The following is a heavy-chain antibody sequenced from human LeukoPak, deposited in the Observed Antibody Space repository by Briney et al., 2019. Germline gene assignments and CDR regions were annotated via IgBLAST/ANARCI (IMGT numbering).Heavy chain of an antibody. CDR3: AREAEDEYSYGRGWFDP. Sequence: GGSLRLSCAASGFTFSGYEMNWVRQAPGKGLEWVSYISTSGSTVYYADSVKGRFTISRDNAKKSLYLQMNSLRAEDTALYYCAREAEDEYSYGRGWFDPWGQGTLVTVSS. CDR1: GFTFSGYE. D-gene: IGHD5-18*01. CDR2: ISTSGSTV. V-gene: IGHV3-48*03. J-gene: IGHJ5*02.